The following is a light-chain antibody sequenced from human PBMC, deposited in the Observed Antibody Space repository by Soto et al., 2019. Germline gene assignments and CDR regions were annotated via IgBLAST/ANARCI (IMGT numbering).Light chain of an antibody. Sequence: EIVLTQSPATLSLSPWERSTLSCRASQSVSSFLAWYQQKPGQAPRLLIYDTSNRAAGVPVRFSGSGYGTDFTLTISRLEPEDFAVYYCEQHGSSPPTFGGGTKVDI. CDR3: EQHGSSPPT. CDR1: QSVSSF. V-gene: IGKV3-11*01. CDR2: DTS. J-gene: IGKJ4*01.